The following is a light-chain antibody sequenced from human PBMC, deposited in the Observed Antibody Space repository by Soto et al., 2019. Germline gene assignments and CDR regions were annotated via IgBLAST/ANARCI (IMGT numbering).Light chain of an antibody. J-gene: IGLJ2*01. CDR3: QSYDSSLSGSRV. CDR1: GSNIGAGFD. CDR2: ANN. Sequence: QSVLTQPPSVSGAPGQRVTISCTGSGSNIGAGFDVQWYQQLPGTAPKLLIYANNNRPSGVPDRFSGSKSGTSASLAITGLRAEDEADYCCQSYDSSLSGSRVFGGGTKLTVL. V-gene: IGLV1-40*01.